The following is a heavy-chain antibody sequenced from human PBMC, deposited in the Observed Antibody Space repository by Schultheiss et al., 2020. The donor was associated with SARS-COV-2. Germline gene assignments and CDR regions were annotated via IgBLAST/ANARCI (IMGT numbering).Heavy chain of an antibody. CDR1: GGSISSYY. V-gene: IGHV4-34*09. D-gene: IGHD4-17*01. CDR2: INHSGST. Sequence: SETLSLTCTVSGGSISSYYWSWIRQPPGKGLEWIGEINHSGSTNYNPSLKSRVTISVDTSKNQFSLKLSSVTAADTAVYYCARATVTNYYYYYGMDVWGQGTTVTVSS. CDR3: ARATVTNYYYYYGMDV. J-gene: IGHJ6*02.